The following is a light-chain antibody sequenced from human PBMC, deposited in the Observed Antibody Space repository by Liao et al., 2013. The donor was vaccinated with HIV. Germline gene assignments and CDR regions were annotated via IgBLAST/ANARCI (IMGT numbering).Light chain of an antibody. J-gene: IGLJ2*01. CDR1: NIGSKG. CDR3: QVWDSRSVVI. V-gene: IGLV3-21*04. Sequence: SYELTQPPSVSVAPGKTATITCGGHNIGSKGVHWYQQKPGQAPVLVMYYDSDRPSGIPERFSGSNSGNTATLSISRVEAGDEADYYCQVWDSRSVVIFGGGTKLTVL. CDR2: YDS.